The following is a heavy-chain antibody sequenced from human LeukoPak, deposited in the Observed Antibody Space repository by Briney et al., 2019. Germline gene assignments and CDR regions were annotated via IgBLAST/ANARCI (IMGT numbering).Heavy chain of an antibody. V-gene: IGHV4-39*01. CDR1: GGSISSSSYY. CDR2: IYYSGST. Sequence: SETLSLTCTVSGGSISSSSYYWGWIRQPPWKGLEWIGRIYYSGSTYYNTSLKSRVTISVDTSKNQFSLNLSSVTAADTAVYYCARLYYDSSGYYQICYFDYWGQGTLVTVSS. D-gene: IGHD3-22*01. CDR3: ARLYYDSSGYYQICYFDY. J-gene: IGHJ4*02.